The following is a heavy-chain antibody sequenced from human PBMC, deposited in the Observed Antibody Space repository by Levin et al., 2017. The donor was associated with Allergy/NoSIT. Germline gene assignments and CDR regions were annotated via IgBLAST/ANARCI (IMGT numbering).Heavy chain of an antibody. CDR1: GFTFSSYW. V-gene: IGHV3-74*01. CDR2: INSDGSST. J-gene: IGHJ4*02. Sequence: SCAASGFTFSSYWMHWVRQAPGKGLVWVSRINSDGSSTSYADSVKGRFTISRDNAKNTLYLQMNSLRAEDTAVYYCARGPWAVAGTYYFDYWGQGTLVTVSS. CDR3: ARGPWAVAGTYYFDY. D-gene: IGHD6-19*01.